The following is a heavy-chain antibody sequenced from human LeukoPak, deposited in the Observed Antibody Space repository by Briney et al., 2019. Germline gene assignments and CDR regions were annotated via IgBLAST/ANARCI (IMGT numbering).Heavy chain of an antibody. V-gene: IGHV3-21*01. D-gene: IGHD6-6*01. Sequence: GGSLRLSCAASGFTFSSYSMNWVRQAPGKGLEWVSSISSSSSYICYADSVKGRFTISRDNAKNSLYLQMNSLRAEDTAVYYCARDKSAARGYYFDYWGQGTLVTVSS. J-gene: IGHJ4*02. CDR1: GFTFSSYS. CDR3: ARDKSAARGYYFDY. CDR2: ISSSSSYI.